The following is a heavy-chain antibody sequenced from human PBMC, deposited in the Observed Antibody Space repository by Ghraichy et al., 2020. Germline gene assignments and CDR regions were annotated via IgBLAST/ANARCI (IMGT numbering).Heavy chain of an antibody. CDR2: INSNGNT. Sequence: SETLSLTCTVSGASITTGGYYYNWIRQRPEKGLEWIGFINSNGNTFYNPSLRSRVSISIDTSESQVSLKLNSVTAADTAKYFCARDHIPVGASGGWFDPWGKGILVTVS. CDR1: GASITTGGYY. D-gene: IGHD1-26*01. J-gene: IGHJ5*02. CDR3: ARDHIPVGASGGWFDP. V-gene: IGHV4-31*03.